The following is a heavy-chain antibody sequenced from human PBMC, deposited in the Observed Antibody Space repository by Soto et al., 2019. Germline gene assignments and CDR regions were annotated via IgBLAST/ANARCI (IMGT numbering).Heavy chain of an antibody. V-gene: IGHV1-18*01. D-gene: IGHD3-22*01. CDR3: ARAVDYYDSSGYYTHEYFQH. CDR2: ISAYNGNT. J-gene: IGHJ1*01. CDR1: GYTFTTYG. Sequence: QVQLVQSGGEVKKPGASVKVSCKASGYTFTTYGITWVRQGPGQGLEWMGWISAYNGNTNYAQKVQGRVTMTTDTSTSTAYMELRSLRSDDTAVYYCARAVDYYDSSGYYTHEYFQHWGQGTLVTASS.